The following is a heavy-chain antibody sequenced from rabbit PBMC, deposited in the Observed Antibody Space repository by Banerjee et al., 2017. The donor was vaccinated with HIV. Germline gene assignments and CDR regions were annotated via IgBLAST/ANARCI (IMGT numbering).Heavy chain of an antibody. D-gene: IGHD6-1*01. V-gene: IGHV1S40*01. CDR3: ARGYYPYGYNNNGAAYFNL. Sequence: QSLEESGGDLVQPEGSLTLTCTASEFSFSSGYYMCWVRQAPGKGLEWIACIYAGSGSAYYASWAKGRFTISKTSSTTVTLQMTSLTAADTATYFCARGYYPYGYNNNGAAYFNLWGPGTLVTVS. CDR1: EFSFSSGYY. CDR2: IYAGSGSA. J-gene: IGHJ4*01.